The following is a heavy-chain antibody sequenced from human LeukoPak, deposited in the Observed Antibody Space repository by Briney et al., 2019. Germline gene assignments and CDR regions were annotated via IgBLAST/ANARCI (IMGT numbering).Heavy chain of an antibody. CDR3: ARTTEGGYTYNYFYYYYMDV. J-gene: IGHJ6*03. Sequence: SETLSLTCTVSGGSISSYYWSWIRQPPGKGLEWIGYIYYSGSTNYNPSLKSRISISVDTSKNQFSLKLSSVTAADTAVYYCARTTEGGYTYNYFYYYYMDVWGKGTTVTISS. CDR2: IYYSGST. CDR1: GGSISSYY. D-gene: IGHD5-18*01. V-gene: IGHV4-59*01.